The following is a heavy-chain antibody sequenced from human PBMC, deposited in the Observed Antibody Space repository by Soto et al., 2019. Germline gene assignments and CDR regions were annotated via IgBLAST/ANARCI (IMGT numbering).Heavy chain of an antibody. D-gene: IGHD3-9*01. CDR2: IYYSGST. V-gene: IGHV4-39*01. J-gene: IGHJ4*02. CDR3: ARLQGSGYFFPFNC. Sequence: SETLSLTCTFSVVSISSSSHYCGWIRQPPGKGLEWVGSIYYSGSTYYNPSLQSRVTISVDTSKNQFSLKLSSVTAADTAVYYSARLQGSGYFFPFNCWGQGTLVPVSS. CDR1: VVSISSSSHY.